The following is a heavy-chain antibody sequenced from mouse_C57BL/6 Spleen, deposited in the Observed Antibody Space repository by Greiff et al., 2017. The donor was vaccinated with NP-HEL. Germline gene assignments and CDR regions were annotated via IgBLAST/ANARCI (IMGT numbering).Heavy chain of an antibody. V-gene: IGHV1-76*01. CDR3: ARGGTTADY. CDR2: IYPGSGNT. J-gene: IGHJ2*01. D-gene: IGHD1-2*01. Sequence: QVQLQQSGAELVRPGASVKLSCKASGYTFTDYYINWVKQRPGQGLEWIARIYPGSGNTYYNEKFKGKATLTAEKSSSTAYMQLSSLTSEDSAVYFCARGGTTADYWGQGTTLTVSS. CDR1: GYTFTDYY.